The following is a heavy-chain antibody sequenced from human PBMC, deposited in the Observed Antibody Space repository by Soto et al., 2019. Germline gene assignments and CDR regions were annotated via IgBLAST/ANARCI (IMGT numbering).Heavy chain of an antibody. CDR2: INHSGST. CDR3: ARAADYDFWSGYPWAEPPPPYYHAMDV. V-gene: IGHV4-34*01. CDR1: GGSFSGYF. D-gene: IGHD3-3*01. J-gene: IGHJ6*02. Sequence: SETLSLTCAVYGGSFSGYFWSWIRQPPGKGLEWIGDINHSGSTNYNPSLKSRVTLSVDTSKNQFSLRVRSVTAADTAVYYCARAADYDFWSGYPWAEPPPPYYHAMDVWGQGTTVTVSS.